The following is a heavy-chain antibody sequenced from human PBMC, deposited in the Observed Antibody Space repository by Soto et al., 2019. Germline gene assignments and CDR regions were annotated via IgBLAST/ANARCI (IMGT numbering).Heavy chain of an antibody. J-gene: IGHJ6*02. CDR1: GFTFSTSA. D-gene: IGHD6-19*01. Sequence: PGGSLRLSCAASGFTFSTSAMTWVRQAPGKGLEWVSGISDTGGSTYYADSVKGRFTISRDNSKNTLYLQMNSLKAEDTAVYYCAKDRWYSSGWYDYYGMDVWGQGTMVTVSS. CDR3: AKDRWYSSGWYDYYGMDV. CDR2: ISDTGGST. V-gene: IGHV3-23*01.